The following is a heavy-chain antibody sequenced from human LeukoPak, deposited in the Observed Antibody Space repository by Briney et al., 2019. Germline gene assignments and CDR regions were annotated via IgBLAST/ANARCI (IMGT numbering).Heavy chain of an antibody. CDR2: IYYSGST. J-gene: IGHJ4*02. V-gene: IGHV4-59*01. Sequence: KSSETLSLTCTVSGGSISSYYWSWIRQPPGKGLEWIGYIYYSGSTNYNPSLKSRVTISVDTSKNQFSLKLSSVTAADMAVYYCARDRGGDQIDYWGQGTLVTVSS. CDR1: GGSISSYY. D-gene: IGHD4-17*01. CDR3: ARDRGGDQIDY.